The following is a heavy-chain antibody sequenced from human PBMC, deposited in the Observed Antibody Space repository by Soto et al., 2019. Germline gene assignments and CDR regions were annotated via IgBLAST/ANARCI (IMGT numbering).Heavy chain of an antibody. J-gene: IGHJ1*01. CDR3: AKNKHDCGDYASYFQH. D-gene: IGHD4-17*01. Sequence: GGSLILSCAASGFTFSSYAMSWVRQAPGKGLEWVSAISGSGGSTYYADSVKGRLTISRDNSKNTLYLQMNSLRAEDTAVYYCAKNKHDCGDYASYFQHWGQGTLVTVSS. V-gene: IGHV3-23*01. CDR2: ISGSGGST. CDR1: GFTFSSYA.